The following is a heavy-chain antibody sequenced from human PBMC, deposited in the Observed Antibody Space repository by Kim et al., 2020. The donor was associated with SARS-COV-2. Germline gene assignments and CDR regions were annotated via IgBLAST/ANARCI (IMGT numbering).Heavy chain of an antibody. V-gene: IGHV4-59*01. CDR3: AGNAGGYSYGSIDY. J-gene: IGHJ4*02. Sequence: SETLSLTCTVSGGSISSYYWSWIRQPPGKGLEWIGYIYYSGSTNYNPSLKSRVTISVDTSKNQFSLKLSSVTAADTAVYYCAGNAGGYSYGSIDYWGQGTLVTVSS. D-gene: IGHD5-18*01. CDR1: GGSISSYY. CDR2: IYYSGST.